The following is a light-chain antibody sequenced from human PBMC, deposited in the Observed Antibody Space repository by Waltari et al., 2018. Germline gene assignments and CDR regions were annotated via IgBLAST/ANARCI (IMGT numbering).Light chain of an antibody. CDR1: SRYVAGYNY. Sequence: QSALTQPASVSGSPGQSLTISRAGTSRYVAGYNYVSWYQQPPGKPPKLLIYDVSNRPSGVSNRFSGSKSGNTASLTISGRQAEDEADYYCSSYTSSSTYVVFGGGTKLTVL. J-gene: IGLJ2*01. V-gene: IGLV2-14*03. CDR2: DVS. CDR3: SSYTSSSTYVV.